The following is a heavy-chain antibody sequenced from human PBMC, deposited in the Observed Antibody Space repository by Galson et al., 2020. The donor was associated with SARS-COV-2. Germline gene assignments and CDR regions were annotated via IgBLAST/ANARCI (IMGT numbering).Heavy chain of an antibody. D-gene: IGHD2-2*01. J-gene: IGHJ6*02. CDR2: ISGSGGST. V-gene: IGHV3-23*01. CDR3: AKDLGPGYCSSTSCFYDYYGMDV. CDR1: GFTFSSYA. Sequence: GGSLRLSCAASGFTFSSYAMSWVRQAPGKGLEWVSAISGSGGSTYYADSVKGRFTISRDNSKNTLYLQMNSLRAEDTAVYYCAKDLGPGYCSSTSCFYDYYGMDVWGQGTTVTVSS.